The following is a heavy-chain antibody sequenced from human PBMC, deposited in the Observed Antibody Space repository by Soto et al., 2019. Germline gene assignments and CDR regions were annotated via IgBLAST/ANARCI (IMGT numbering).Heavy chain of an antibody. CDR3: TRRAYSGSYPDAFDI. Sequence: EVQLVESGGGLVQPGGSLKLSCAASGFTFSGSAMHWVRQASGKGLEWVGRIRSKANSYATAYAASVKGRFTISRDDSKNTAYLQMNSLKTADTAVYYCTRRAYSGSYPDAFDIWGQGTMVTVSS. CDR1: GFTFSGSA. CDR2: IRSKANSYAT. J-gene: IGHJ3*02. D-gene: IGHD1-26*01. V-gene: IGHV3-73*02.